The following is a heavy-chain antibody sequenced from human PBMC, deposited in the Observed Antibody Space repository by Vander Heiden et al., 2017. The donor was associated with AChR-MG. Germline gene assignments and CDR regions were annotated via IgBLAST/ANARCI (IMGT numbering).Heavy chain of an antibody. Sequence: EVQLVESGGGLVQPGRSLRLSCETSGFTFDDYGMHWVRQAPGKGLEWVSGISWNGGSIGEGDSVKGRFTISRDNAKNSLYLQMNSMRAEDTALYYCAAGAGVTEGDYWGQGTLVTVSS. CDR1: GFTFDDYG. V-gene: IGHV3-9*01. CDR3: AAGAGVTEGDY. CDR2: ISWNGGSI. D-gene: IGHD6-19*01. J-gene: IGHJ4*02.